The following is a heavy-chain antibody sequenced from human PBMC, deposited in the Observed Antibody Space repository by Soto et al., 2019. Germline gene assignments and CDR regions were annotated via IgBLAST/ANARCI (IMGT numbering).Heavy chain of an antibody. CDR2: IYPGDSDT. J-gene: IGHJ5*02. D-gene: IGHD3-10*01. CDR3: AILRDLVEVPWFDP. V-gene: IGHV5-51*01. CDR1: GYSFTSYW. Sequence: TGESLKISCKGSGYSFTSYWIGWVRQMPGKGLEWMGIIYPGDSDTRYSPSFQGQVTISADKSISTAYLQWSSLKASDTAMYYCAILRDLVEVPWFDPWCQGILVNVS.